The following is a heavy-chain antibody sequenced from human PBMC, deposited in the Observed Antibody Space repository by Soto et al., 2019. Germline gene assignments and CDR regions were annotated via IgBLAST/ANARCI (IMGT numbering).Heavy chain of an antibody. CDR2: IIPILGIA. J-gene: IGHJ6*02. CDR1: GGTFSSYT. CDR3: ARAYGDPRSGMDV. V-gene: IGHV1-69*02. D-gene: IGHD4-17*01. Sequence: QVQLVQSGAEVKKPGSSVKVSCKASGGTFSSYTISWVRQAPGQGLEWMGRIIPILGIANYAQKFQGRVTITXDXYTSTAYMELSSLRSEDTAVYYCARAYGDPRSGMDVWGQGTTVTVSS.